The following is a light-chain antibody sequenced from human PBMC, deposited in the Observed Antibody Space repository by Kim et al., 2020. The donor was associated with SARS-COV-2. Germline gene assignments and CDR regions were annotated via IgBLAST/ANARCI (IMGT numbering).Light chain of an antibody. CDR3: AAWDDSLNGGV. CDR2: NNN. Sequence: QSVLTQPPSASGTPGQRVTISCSGSSSNIETNSVNWYQHLPGTAPKLLIYNNNQRTSGVPDRFSGSKSGTSASLAISGLQSEDEADYYCAAWDDSLNGGVFGGGTQLTVL. J-gene: IGLJ3*02. CDR1: SSNIETNS. V-gene: IGLV1-44*01.